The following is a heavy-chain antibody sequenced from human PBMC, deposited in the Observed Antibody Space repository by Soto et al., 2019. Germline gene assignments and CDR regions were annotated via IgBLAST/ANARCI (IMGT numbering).Heavy chain of an antibody. D-gene: IGHD5-12*01. CDR1: GGSISSYY. J-gene: IGHJ4*02. Sequence: SEALSLTCTVSGGSISSYYWSWVRQPPGKGLEWIGYIYYSGSTNYNPSLKSRVTISVDTSKNQFSLKLSSVTAADTAVYYCARDRHSGYDLDYWGQGTLVTVSS. CDR2: IYYSGST. CDR3: ARDRHSGYDLDY. V-gene: IGHV4-59*01.